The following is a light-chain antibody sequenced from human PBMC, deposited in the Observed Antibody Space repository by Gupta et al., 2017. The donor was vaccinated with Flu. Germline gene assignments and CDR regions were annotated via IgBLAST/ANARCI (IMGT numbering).Light chain of an antibody. Sequence: VLAQPASVSGSPGQSITISCTGTSSDVGSYNLVSWYQQHPGKAPKLMIYEGSKRPSGVSNRFSGSKSGNTASLTISGLQAEDEADYYCCAYAGSSLVFGGGTKLTVL. V-gene: IGLV2-23*01. CDR2: EGS. J-gene: IGLJ2*01. CDR3: CAYAGSSLV. CDR1: SSDVGSYNL.